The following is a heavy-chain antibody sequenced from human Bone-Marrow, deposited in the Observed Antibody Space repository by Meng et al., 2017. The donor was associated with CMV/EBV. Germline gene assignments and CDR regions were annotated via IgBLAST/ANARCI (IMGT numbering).Heavy chain of an antibody. J-gene: IGHJ3*02. Sequence: ESLKISCAASGFTFSDYYMSWIRQPPGKGLEWIGHIYNSGNTNYNPSLKSRVAISVDMSKNLFSLRLNSVTAADTAVYYCARGESYEIWTGYYPLIGAFDMCGQGTMVTVSS. CDR1: GFTFSDYY. D-gene: IGHD3-9*01. CDR2: IYNSGNT. V-gene: IGHV4-59*01. CDR3: ARGESYEIWTGYYPLIGAFDM.